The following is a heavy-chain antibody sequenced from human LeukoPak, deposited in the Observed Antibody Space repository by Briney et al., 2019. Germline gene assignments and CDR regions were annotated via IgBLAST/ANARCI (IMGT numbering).Heavy chain of an antibody. V-gene: IGHV4-38-2*02. J-gene: IGHJ6*03. CDR3: ARRTVYYYDSSLYMDV. CDR2: IYQSGST. Sequence: SETLSLTCTVSGYSISSGYYWGWIRQPPGKGLEWIGSIYQSGSTYHNPSLKSRVTISVDTSKNQFSLKLSSVTAADTAVYYCARRTVYYYDSSLYMDVWGKGTTVTVSS. D-gene: IGHD3-22*01. CDR1: GYSISSGYY.